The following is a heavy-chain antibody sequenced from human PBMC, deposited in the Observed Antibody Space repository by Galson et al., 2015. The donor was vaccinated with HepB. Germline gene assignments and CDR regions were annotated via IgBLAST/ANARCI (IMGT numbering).Heavy chain of an antibody. CDR1: GFTVSSNY. V-gene: IGHV3-53*04. D-gene: IGHD3-22*01. J-gene: IGHJ5*02. CDR2: IYSGGST. CDR3: ARVSDYYDSSGPLS. Sequence: SLRLSCAASGFTVSSNYMSWVRQAPGKGLEWVSVIYSGGSTHYADSVKGRFTISRHNSKNTLYLQMNSLRAEDTAVYYCARVSDYYDSSGPLSWGQGTLVTVSS.